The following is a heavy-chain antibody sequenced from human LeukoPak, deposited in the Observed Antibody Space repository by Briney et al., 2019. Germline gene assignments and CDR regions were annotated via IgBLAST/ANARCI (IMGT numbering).Heavy chain of an antibody. CDR1: GFTFSSYG. CDR3: AKFSPAHENGGYYFDY. D-gene: IGHD2-8*01. J-gene: IGHJ4*02. Sequence: PGGSLRLSCAASGFTFSSYGMHWVRQAPGKGLEGVAVISYDGSNKYYADSVKGRFTISRDNSKNTLYLQMNSLRAEDTAVYYCAKFSPAHENGGYYFDYWGQGTLVTVSS. CDR2: ISYDGSNK. V-gene: IGHV3-30*18.